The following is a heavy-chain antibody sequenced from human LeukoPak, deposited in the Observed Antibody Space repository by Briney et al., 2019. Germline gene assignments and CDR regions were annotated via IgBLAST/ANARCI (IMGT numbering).Heavy chain of an antibody. CDR3: AKDTTGGYDEYYYYYVDV. V-gene: IGHV3-30*02. CDR2: IRYDGSKK. Sequence: GGSLRLSCAASGFTFSSFGMHWVRQAPGKGLEWVAFIRYDGSKKYYADSVKGRFTFSRDNSKNTLYLQMNSLRAEDTAVYYCAKDTTGGYDEYYYYYVDVWGKGTTVTVSS. CDR1: GFTFSSFG. J-gene: IGHJ6*03. D-gene: IGHD5-12*01.